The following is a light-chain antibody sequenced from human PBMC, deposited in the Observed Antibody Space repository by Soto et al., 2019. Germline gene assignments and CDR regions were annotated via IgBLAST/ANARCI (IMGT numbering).Light chain of an antibody. CDR1: QTISTH. Sequence: IQMTQSPSSLSASVGDRVTITCRASQTISTHLSWYQQKPGKAPKLLIYGAYRLQSGVPSRFSGSGSGTDFTLTISSQQPEDFATYYCQQSYSSSWTFGQGTKVDIK. CDR3: QQSYSSSWT. V-gene: IGKV1-39*01. CDR2: GAY. J-gene: IGKJ1*01.